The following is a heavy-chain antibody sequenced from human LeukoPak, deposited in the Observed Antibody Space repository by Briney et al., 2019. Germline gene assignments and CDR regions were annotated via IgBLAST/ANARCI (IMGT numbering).Heavy chain of an antibody. V-gene: IGHV4-59*01. Sequence: PSETLSLTCTVSGGSISSYYWSWIRQPPGKGLEWIGYIYYSGSTNYNPSLKSRVTISVDTSKNQFSLKLSSVTAADTAAYYCARDIIDPAAPAAFDIWGQGTMVTVSS. CDR1: GGSISSYY. D-gene: IGHD6-25*01. J-gene: IGHJ3*02. CDR3: ARDIIDPAAPAAFDI. CDR2: IYYSGST.